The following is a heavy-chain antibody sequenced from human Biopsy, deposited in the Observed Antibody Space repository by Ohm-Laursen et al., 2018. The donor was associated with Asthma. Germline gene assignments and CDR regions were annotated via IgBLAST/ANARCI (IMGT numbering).Heavy chain of an antibody. V-gene: IGHV3-30*18. CDR3: AKRRGYSGHDNDY. D-gene: IGHD5-12*01. Sequence: SLRLSCTAPGSMFRSFGMHWVRQAPGKGLEWVAVISYDGNHKFYEDSVKGRFTISRDNSKDTLYLQMNSLRTEDTAVYYCAKRRGYSGHDNDYWGQGTLVIVSS. CDR1: GSMFRSFG. CDR2: ISYDGNHK. J-gene: IGHJ4*02.